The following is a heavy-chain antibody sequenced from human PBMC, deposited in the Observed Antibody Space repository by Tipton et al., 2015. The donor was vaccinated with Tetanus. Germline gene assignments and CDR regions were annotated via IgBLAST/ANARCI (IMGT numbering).Heavy chain of an antibody. D-gene: IGHD3-10*01. CDR3: ARSAPYRFGSESLSPWFDP. CDR2: LYHTGVT. CDR1: NGSISSGGYY. V-gene: IGHV4-31*03. Sequence: TLSLTCSVSNGSISSGGYYWSWIRQYPGKGLEWIGLLYHTGVTYYNPSLQSRVAISVDTSKNQFSLKLRSAAAADTAIYFCARSAPYRFGSESLSPWFDPWGQGMLVTVSS. J-gene: IGHJ5*02.